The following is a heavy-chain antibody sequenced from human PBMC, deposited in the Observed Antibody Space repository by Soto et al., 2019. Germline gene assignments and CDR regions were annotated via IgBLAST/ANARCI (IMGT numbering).Heavy chain of an antibody. J-gene: IGHJ6*02. Sequence: GGSLRLSCAASGFTFSSYSMNWVRQAPGKGLEWVSSISSSSSYIYYADSVKGRFTISRDNAKNSLYLQMNSLRAEDTAVYYCARGVYGSGSYTPYYYYSMDVWGQGTTVTVSS. CDR1: GFTFSSYS. V-gene: IGHV3-21*01. CDR2: ISSSSSYI. CDR3: ARGVYGSGSYTPYYYYSMDV. D-gene: IGHD3-10*01.